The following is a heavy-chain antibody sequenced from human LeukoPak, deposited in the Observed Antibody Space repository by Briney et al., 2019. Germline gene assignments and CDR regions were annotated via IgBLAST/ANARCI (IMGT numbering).Heavy chain of an antibody. CDR2: ISGSGGST. CDR3: AITRLYGDYTDHDS. CDR1: GFTFSSYG. Sequence: GGTLRLSCAASGFTFSSYGMSWVRQAPGKGLEWVSAISGSGGSTYSADSVKGRFTISRDNSKNTLYLQMNSLRAEDTAVYYCAITRLYGDYTDHDSWGQGTLVTVSS. V-gene: IGHV3-23*01. D-gene: IGHD4-17*01. J-gene: IGHJ4*02.